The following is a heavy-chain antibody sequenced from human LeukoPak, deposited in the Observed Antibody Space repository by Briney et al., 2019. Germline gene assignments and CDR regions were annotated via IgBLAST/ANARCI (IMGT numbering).Heavy chain of an antibody. CDR3: ARAAVTTLQDYFDY. CDR2: ISSSGSTI. D-gene: IGHD4-17*01. Sequence: GGSLRLSCAASGFTFSSYEMNWVRQAPGKGLEWVSYISSSGSTIYYADSVKGRFTISRDNAKNSLYLQMNSLRAEDTAVYYCARAAVTTLQDYFDYWGQGTLVTVSS. V-gene: IGHV3-48*03. CDR1: GFTFSSYE. J-gene: IGHJ4*02.